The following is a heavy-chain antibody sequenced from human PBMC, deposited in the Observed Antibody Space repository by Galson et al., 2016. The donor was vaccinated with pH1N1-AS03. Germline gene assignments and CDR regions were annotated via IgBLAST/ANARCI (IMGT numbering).Heavy chain of an antibody. Sequence: QSGAEVKKPGASVKVSCKASGYDFRSYGMAWVRQAPGQGPEWMGWSAAYNSDTNYARRLQGRVIMTTDTSTTTAYMELRNLSSDDTAVYYCATNLRSMGGLDYWGQGTLLTVTS. V-gene: IGHV1-18*04. D-gene: IGHD1-26*01. CDR3: ATNLRSMGGLDY. CDR1: GYDFRSYG. CDR2: SAAYNSDT. J-gene: IGHJ4*02.